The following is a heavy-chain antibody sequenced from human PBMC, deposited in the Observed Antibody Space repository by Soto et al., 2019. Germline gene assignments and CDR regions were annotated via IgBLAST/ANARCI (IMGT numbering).Heavy chain of an antibody. V-gene: IGHV1-69*13. CDR2: IIPIFGTA. Sequence: SVKVSCKASGGTFSNYAISWVRQAPGQGLEWMGGIIPIFGTANYAQKFQGRVTITADESTSTAYMELSSLRSEDTAVYYCASHLGVLGEAAAEPNTPYYFDYWGQGTLVTVSS. J-gene: IGHJ4*02. CDR1: GGTFSNYA. CDR3: ASHLGVLGEAAAEPNTPYYFDY. D-gene: IGHD6-13*01.